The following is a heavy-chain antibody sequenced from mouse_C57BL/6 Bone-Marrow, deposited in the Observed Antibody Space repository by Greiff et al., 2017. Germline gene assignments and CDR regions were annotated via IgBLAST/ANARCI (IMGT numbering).Heavy chain of an antibody. Sequence: VQLQQSGAELVKPGASVKLSCTASGFNIKDYYMHWVKQRPEQGLEWIGRIDPANGNTKYAPKFQGKATITADTSSNTAYLQLSSLTSEDTAIYYCALTAQATWFAYWGQGTLVTVSA. CDR3: ALTAQATWFAY. J-gene: IGHJ3*01. CDR2: IDPANGNT. V-gene: IGHV14-3*01. D-gene: IGHD3-2*02. CDR1: GFNIKDYY.